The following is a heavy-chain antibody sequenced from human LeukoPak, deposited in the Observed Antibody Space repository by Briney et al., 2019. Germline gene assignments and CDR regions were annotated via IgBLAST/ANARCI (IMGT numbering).Heavy chain of an antibody. J-gene: IGHJ5*02. CDR1: GYTFTDYY. CDR3: AREHLFSGSENYVLDNWFDP. CDR2: INPDTGGT. V-gene: IGHV1-2*02. Sequence: ASVQVSCKSTGYTFTDYYMHWVRQAPGQGLAWMGRINPDTGGTNSAQRFQGRVTMTRDTSIRTAYMELSSLRSDDTAVYYCAREHLFSGSENYVLDNWFDPWGQGTLVTVSS. D-gene: IGHD3-10*01.